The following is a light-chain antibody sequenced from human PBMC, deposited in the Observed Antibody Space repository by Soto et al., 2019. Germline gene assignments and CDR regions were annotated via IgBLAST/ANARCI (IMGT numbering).Light chain of an antibody. V-gene: IGKV3-20*01. CDR2: GAS. CDR1: QSVSSSY. Sequence: EIVLTQSPGTLSLSPGERATLSCRASQSVSSSYLAWYQQKPGQAPRLLIYGASSRATGIPDRFSGSGSGTDFSLTISILEPEDFAVYYCQQNGIPQSFGQGTKVEIK. J-gene: IGKJ1*01. CDR3: QQNGIPQS.